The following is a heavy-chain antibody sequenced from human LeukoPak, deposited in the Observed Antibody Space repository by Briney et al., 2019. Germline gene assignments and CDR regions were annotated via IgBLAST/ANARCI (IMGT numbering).Heavy chain of an antibody. Sequence: PGGSLRLSCAASGLTVSSNYMSWVRQAPGKGLEWVSVIYSGGSTYYADSVKGRFTISRDNSKNTLYLQMNSLRAEDTAVYYCARDRGGYYGDYGLDYWGQGTLVTVSS. CDR1: GLTVSSNY. CDR3: ARDRGGYYGDYGLDY. J-gene: IGHJ4*02. V-gene: IGHV3-66*01. D-gene: IGHD4-17*01. CDR2: IYSGGST.